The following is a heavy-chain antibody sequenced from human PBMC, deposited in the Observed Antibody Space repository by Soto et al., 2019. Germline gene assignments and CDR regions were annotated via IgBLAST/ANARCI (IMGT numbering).Heavy chain of an antibody. CDR1: GGSFSGYY. D-gene: IGHD3-3*01. V-gene: IGHV4-34*01. J-gene: IGHJ6*02. Sequence: PSETLSLTCAVYGGSFSGYYWSWIRQPPGQGLEWIGEINQSGTTNYNPSLKSRLTISQDTSKNQFSLKLSSVTAADTAVYYCARGRDYDFWSGSQDYYGMDVWGQGTTVTVSS. CDR3: ARGRDYDFWSGSQDYYGMDV. CDR2: INQSGTT.